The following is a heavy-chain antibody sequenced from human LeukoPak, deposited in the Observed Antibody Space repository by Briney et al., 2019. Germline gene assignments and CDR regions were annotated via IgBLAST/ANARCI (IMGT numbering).Heavy chain of an antibody. Sequence: PGGSLRLSCAASGFTFSSYSMNWVRQAPGKGLEWVSSISSSSSYIYYADSVKGRFTISRDNAKNSLYLQMNSLRAGDTAVYYCARAPRYGDYVLSFDYWGQGTLVTVSS. D-gene: IGHD4-17*01. CDR1: GFTFSSYS. V-gene: IGHV3-21*01. CDR2: ISSSSSYI. J-gene: IGHJ4*02. CDR3: ARAPRYGDYVLSFDY.